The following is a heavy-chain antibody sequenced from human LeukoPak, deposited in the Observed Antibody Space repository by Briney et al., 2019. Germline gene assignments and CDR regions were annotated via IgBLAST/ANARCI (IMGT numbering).Heavy chain of an antibody. CDR2: INHSGST. V-gene: IGHV4-34*01. D-gene: IGHD6-19*01. J-gene: IGHJ5*02. Sequence: ASETLSLTCAVYGGSFSGYYWSWIRQPPGKGLEWIGEINHSGSTNYNPSLKSRVTISVDTSKNQFSLKLSSVTAADTAVYYCASSKTNGDSSGWYAWFDPWGQGTLVTVSS. CDR1: GGSFSGYY. CDR3: ASSKTNGDSSGWYAWFDP.